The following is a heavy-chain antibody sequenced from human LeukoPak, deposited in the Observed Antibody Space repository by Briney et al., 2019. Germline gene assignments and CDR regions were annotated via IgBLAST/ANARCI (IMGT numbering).Heavy chain of an antibody. V-gene: IGHV1-69*01. CDR2: IIPIFGTA. D-gene: IGHD2/OR15-2a*01. J-gene: IGHJ3*02. Sequence: GSSVKVSCKASGGTFSSYAISWVRQAPGQGLEWMGGIIPIFGTANYAQKFQGRVTITADESTSTAYMELSSLRSEDTAVYYCARARSFDFEYCVLDFSAEEVCDAFDIGGQGTWSPSLQ. CDR1: GGTFSSYA. CDR3: ARARSFDFEYCVLDFSAEEVCDAFDI.